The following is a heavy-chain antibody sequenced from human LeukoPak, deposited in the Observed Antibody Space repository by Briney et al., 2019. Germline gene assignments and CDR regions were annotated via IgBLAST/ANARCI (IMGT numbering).Heavy chain of an antibody. V-gene: IGHV3-30*18. CDR3: AKEESGYHYPDY. Sequence: GRSLRLSCAASGFTFSSYGMHWVRQAPGKGLEWVAVISYDGSNKYYADSVKGRFTISRDNSKNTLYLQMNSLRAEDTAVYYCAKEESGYHYPDYWGQGTLVTVSS. D-gene: IGHD3-3*01. CDR1: GFTFSSYG. J-gene: IGHJ4*02. CDR2: ISYDGSNK.